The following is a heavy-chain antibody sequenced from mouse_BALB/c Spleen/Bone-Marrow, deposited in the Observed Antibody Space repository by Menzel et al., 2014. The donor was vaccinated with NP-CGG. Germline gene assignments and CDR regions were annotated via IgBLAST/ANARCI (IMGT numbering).Heavy chain of an antibody. V-gene: IGHV1-15*01. CDR1: GYTFTDYD. J-gene: IGHJ2*01. CDR2: IDPETGGT. CDR3: TRGGNFITTAVVDFDY. D-gene: IGHD1-1*01. Sequence: VQLQQSGAELVRPGASVTLSCKASGYTFTDYDMHWVKQTPVHGLEWIGAIDPETGGTAYNQKFKGKATLTADKSSSTAYMELRSLTSEDSAVYYCTRGGNFITTAVVDFDYWGQGTTLTVSS.